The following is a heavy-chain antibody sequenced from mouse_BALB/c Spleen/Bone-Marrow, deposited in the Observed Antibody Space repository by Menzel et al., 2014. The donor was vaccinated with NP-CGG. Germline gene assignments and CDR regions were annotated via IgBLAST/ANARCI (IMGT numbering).Heavy chain of an antibody. Sequence: QVHVKQSGAELAKPGASVKMSCKASGYTFTSYWMHWIKQRPGQGLEWIGYINPSTGYTEYNQRYKDKPTFTAYTSSSTPYMHLTTQTSDYSAFYYFLSKTKSYLVQYTLVTVSS. CDR3: LSKTKSY. V-gene: IGHV1-7*01. CDR1: GYTFTSYW. D-gene: IGHD2-3*01. CDR2: INPSTGYT. J-gene: IGHJ3*01.